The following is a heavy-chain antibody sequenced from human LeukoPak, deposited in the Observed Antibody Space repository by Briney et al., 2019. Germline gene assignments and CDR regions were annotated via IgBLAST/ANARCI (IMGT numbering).Heavy chain of an antibody. D-gene: IGHD2-2*01. Sequence: SVKVSCKASGDTFSSYVISWVRQAPGQGLEWMGGIIPVFGTANYAQKFQGRVTITADESASTAYMDLSSLISEDTAVYYCARGGGVVVPAAFDYWGQGTLVTVSS. CDR2: IIPVFGTA. CDR3: ARGGGVVVPAAFDY. J-gene: IGHJ4*02. CDR1: GDTFSSYV. V-gene: IGHV1-69*13.